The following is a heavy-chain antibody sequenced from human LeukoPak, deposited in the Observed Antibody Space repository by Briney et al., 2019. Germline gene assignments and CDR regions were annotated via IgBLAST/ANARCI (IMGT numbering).Heavy chain of an antibody. Sequence: GGSLRLSCAASGFTFSRYTMNWVRQAPGKGLEWVSSFSSGSSYIYYADSVKGRFTISRDNSKNTLYLQMNSLRAEDTAVYYCAGGNHYYDSRGFDPWGQGTLVTVSS. CDR3: AGGNHYYDSRGFDP. V-gene: IGHV3-21*01. CDR2: FSSGSSYI. D-gene: IGHD3-22*01. J-gene: IGHJ5*02. CDR1: GFTFSRYT.